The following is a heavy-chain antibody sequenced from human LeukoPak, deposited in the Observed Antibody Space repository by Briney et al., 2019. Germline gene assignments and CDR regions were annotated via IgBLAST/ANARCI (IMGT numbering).Heavy chain of an antibody. Sequence: GGSLRLSCAASGFTFSSYAMSWVRQAPGKGLEWVSAISGSGGSTYYSDSVKGRFTISRDNSKNTLYLQMNSLRAEDTAVYYCAKSSSSSGGYEFDYWGQGTLVTVSS. V-gene: IGHV3-23*01. CDR1: GFTFSSYA. J-gene: IGHJ4*02. D-gene: IGHD6-19*01. CDR3: AKSSSSSGGYEFDY. CDR2: ISGSGGST.